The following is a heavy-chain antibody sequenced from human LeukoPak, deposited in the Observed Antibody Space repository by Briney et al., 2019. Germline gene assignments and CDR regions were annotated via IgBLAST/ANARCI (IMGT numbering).Heavy chain of an antibody. CDR1: GYTFTGYY. CDR2: INPNSGGT. Sequence: ASVKVSCKASGYTFTGYYMHWVRQAPGQGLEWMGWINPNSGGTNYAQKFQGKVTMTRDTSISTAYMELSRLRSDDTAVYYCARPDTATSHDAFDIWGQGTMVTVSS. D-gene: IGHD5-18*01. CDR3: ARPDTATSHDAFDI. J-gene: IGHJ3*02. V-gene: IGHV1-2*02.